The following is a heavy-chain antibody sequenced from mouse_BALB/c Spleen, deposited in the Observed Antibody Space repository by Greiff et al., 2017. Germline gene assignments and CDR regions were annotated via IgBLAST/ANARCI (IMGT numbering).Heavy chain of an antibody. CDR3: ARYDSWFAY. CDR1: GFAFSSYD. D-gene: IGHD2-4*01. Sequence: DVMLVESGGGLVKPGGSLKLSCAASGFAFSSYDMSWVRQTPEKRLEWVAYISSGGGSTYYPDTVKGRFTISRDNAKNTLYLQMSSLKSEDTAMYYCARYDSWFAYWGQGTLVTVSA. J-gene: IGHJ3*01. V-gene: IGHV5-12-1*01. CDR2: ISSGGGST.